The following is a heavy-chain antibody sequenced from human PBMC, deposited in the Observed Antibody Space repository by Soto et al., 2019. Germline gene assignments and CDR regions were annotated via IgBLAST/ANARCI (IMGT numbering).Heavy chain of an antibody. CDR2: TYYSGST. CDR3: ASGRTSVTTDY. J-gene: IGHJ4*02. V-gene: IGHV4-31*03. Sequence: SETLSLTCTVSGGSITSGGFYWSWLRQHPGRGLEWIGYTYYSGSTYYNPSLKSRVTFSVDTSKNHFSLILTSVTAADTAVYFCASGRTSVTTDYWGQGTLVTSPQ. CDR1: GGSITSGGFY. D-gene: IGHD4-17*01.